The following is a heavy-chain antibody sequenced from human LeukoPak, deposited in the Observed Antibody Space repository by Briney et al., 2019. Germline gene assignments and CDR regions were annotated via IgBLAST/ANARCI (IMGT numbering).Heavy chain of an antibody. J-gene: IGHJ3*02. V-gene: IGHV4-38-2*02. D-gene: IGHD6-19*01. CDR3: ARDYGYSSAADAFDI. Sequence: SETLSLTCAVSGDSISSGYCWGWIRQPPGKGLEWIGSICYSGSTYYNPSLKSRVTISVDTSKNHFSLKLKSVTAADTAVYYCARDYGYSSAADAFDIWGQGTMVTVSS. CDR1: GDSISSGYC. CDR2: ICYSGST.